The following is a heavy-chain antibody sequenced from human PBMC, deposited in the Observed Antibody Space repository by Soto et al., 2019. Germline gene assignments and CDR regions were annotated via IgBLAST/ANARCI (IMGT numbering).Heavy chain of an antibody. CDR2: IIPISGTT. D-gene: IGHD2-8*01. Sequence: PSVKVSGKASGYVFRIYGINWVRQAPGQGLEWMGGIIPISGTTNYAQKFQGRVAITADESTDTVYMELSRLRSEDTAVYFCARVRCFNGLCHTADYGMDVWGQGTTVTVSS. V-gene: IGHV1-69*13. CDR3: ARVRCFNGLCHTADYGMDV. CDR1: GYVFRIYG. J-gene: IGHJ6*02.